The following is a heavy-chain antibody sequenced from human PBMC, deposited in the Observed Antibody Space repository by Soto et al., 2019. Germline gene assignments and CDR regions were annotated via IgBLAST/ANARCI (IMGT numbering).Heavy chain of an antibody. CDR2: IHHSGIT. CDR1: GDSLSTDYW. Sequence: SETLSLTCTVSGDSLSTDYWWSWVRQPPGKGLEWIGEIHHSGITNYIQSVRSRVTMSVDKSNNQVSLELTSVAAADTAVYYCARGISYRWVYWGQGMLVTVSS. CDR3: ARGISYRWVY. D-gene: IGHD3-16*02. J-gene: IGHJ4*02. V-gene: IGHV4-4*02.